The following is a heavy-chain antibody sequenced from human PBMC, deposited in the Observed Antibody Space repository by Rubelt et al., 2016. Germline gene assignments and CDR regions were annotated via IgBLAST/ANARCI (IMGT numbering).Heavy chain of an antibody. CDR3: AASFDY. CDR1: GFTFSGYW. V-gene: IGHV3-74*01. CDR2: INSDGSGP. Sequence: EVQLVESGGGLVQPGGSLRLSCAASGFTFSGYWMYWVRQAPGQGLVWVSHINSDGSGPGYADSVKVRFRVSRDNANNTLYLQMNSLRAEDTAVYYCAASFDYWGQGTLVTVSS. J-gene: IGHJ4*02.